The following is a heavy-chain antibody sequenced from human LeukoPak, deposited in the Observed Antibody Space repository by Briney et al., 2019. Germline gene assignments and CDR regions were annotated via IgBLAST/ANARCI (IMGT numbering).Heavy chain of an antibody. J-gene: IGHJ4*02. CDR1: GFTFSSYW. CDR2: IKQYGSKK. D-gene: IGHD3-22*01. Sequence: GWSLRLPCAASGFTFSSYWMTWVRQAPGKGLEGVGNIKQYGSKKNYVDSLNGRFTISRDNAKNSLYLQMNILRAEDTAVDYCATPLDYYDSSGYHQGGDWGQGTLVTVSS. V-gene: IGHV3-7*03. CDR3: ATPLDYYDSSGYHQGGD.